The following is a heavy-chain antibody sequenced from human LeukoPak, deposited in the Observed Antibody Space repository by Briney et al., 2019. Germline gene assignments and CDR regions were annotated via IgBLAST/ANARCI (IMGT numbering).Heavy chain of an antibody. CDR2: INHSEST. D-gene: IGHD6-13*01. J-gene: IGHJ4*02. V-gene: IGHV4-34*01. CDR1: GGSFSGYY. Sequence: TSESLSLTCAVYGGSFSGYYWSWIRQPPGKGLEWIGEINHSESTNYNPSLKSRVTISEDTSQNQFSLKLSSVTAEDTAVYYCASRSRRGIAAADWGQGTLVTVYS. CDR3: ASRSRRGIAAAD.